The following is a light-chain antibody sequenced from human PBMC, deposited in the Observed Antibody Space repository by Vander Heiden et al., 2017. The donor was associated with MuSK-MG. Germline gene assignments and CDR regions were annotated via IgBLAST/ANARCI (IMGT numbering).Light chain of an antibody. J-gene: IGKJ4*01. CDR3: QQRSNWPLT. CDR1: QSVSSY. CDR2: DAS. V-gene: IGKV3-11*01. Sequence: EIVLRQSPATLSFSPGEGATLSYRASQSVSSYLAWYQQRPGQAPRLLIYDASKRATGIPARFSGSGSGTDFTLTISSLEPEDFAVYYCQQRSNWPLTFGGGTKVEIK.